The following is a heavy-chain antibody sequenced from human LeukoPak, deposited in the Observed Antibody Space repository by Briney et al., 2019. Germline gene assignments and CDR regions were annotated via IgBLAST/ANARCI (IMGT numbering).Heavy chain of an antibody. CDR1: GFTFSSYD. D-gene: IGHD1-26*01. CDR2: IGTAGDT. J-gene: IGHJ4*02. Sequence: GGSLRLSCAASGFTFSSYDMHWVRQATGKGLEWVSAIGTAGDTYYPGSVKGRFTISRENAKNPLYLQMNSLRAGDTAVYYCARGRSYYSCPFDYWGQGTLVTVSS. V-gene: IGHV3-13*01. CDR3: ARGRSYYSCPFDY.